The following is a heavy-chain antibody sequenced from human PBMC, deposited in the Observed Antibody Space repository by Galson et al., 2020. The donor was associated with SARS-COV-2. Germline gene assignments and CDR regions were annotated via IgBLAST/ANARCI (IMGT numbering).Heavy chain of an antibody. CDR2: IYYSGST. J-gene: IGHJ6*02. D-gene: IGHD2-21*02. CDR3: ARQDCGGDCYFKVPNYYYYGMDV. Sequence: ASETLSLTCTVSGGSISSGGYYWSWIRQHPGKGLEWIGYIYYSGSTYYNPSLKSRVTIPVDTSKNQFSLKLSSVTAADTAVYYCARQDCGGDCYFKVPNYYYYGMDVWGQGTTVTVSS. CDR1: GGSISSGGYY. V-gene: IGHV4-31*03.